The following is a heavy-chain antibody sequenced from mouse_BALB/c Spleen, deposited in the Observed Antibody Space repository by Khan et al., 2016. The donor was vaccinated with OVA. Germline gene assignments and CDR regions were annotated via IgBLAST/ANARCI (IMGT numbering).Heavy chain of an antibody. V-gene: IGHV1-4*01. J-gene: IGHJ3*01. D-gene: IGHD2-14*01. CDR1: GYTFTTYT. Sequence: QVQLKQSGAELARPGASVKMSCKASGYTFTTYTIHWVKQRPGQGLEWIGYIIPSTDYTTYNQKFKDKATLTADKSSSTAYMQLSSLTSDDSAVYYGAKEGAYYRSDGWFAYWGQRTLVTVSA. CDR3: AKEGAYYRSDGWFAY. CDR2: IIPSTDYT.